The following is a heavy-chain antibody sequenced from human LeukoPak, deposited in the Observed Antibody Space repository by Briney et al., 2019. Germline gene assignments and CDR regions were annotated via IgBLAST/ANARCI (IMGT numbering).Heavy chain of an antibody. Sequence: PSETLSLTCAVYGGSFSGYYWSWIRQPPGKGLEWIGEINHSGSTNYNPSLKSRVTISVDTSKNQFSLKLSSVTAADTAVYYCAREVLDTAKVSVGFAYWGQGTLVTVSS. CDR1: GGSFSGYY. CDR3: AREVLDTAKVSVGFAY. J-gene: IGHJ4*02. V-gene: IGHV4-34*01. D-gene: IGHD5-18*01. CDR2: INHSGST.